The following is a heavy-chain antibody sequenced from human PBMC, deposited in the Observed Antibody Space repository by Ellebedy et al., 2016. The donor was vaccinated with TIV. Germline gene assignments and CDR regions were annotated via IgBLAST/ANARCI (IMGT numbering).Heavy chain of an antibody. V-gene: IGHV3-66*01. D-gene: IGHD4-23*01. CDR3: ASFKNDGNALSLPYFFDY. J-gene: IGHJ4*02. Sequence: GGSLRLSCAASGFSVSNNYISWVRQAPGKGLEWVSAIYTSGSTFYTDSLKGRFTISRDNSTNTVYLQMNTLRAEDTAVYFCASFKNDGNALSLPYFFDYWGQGTLVTVSS. CDR1: GFSVSNNY. CDR2: IYTSGST.